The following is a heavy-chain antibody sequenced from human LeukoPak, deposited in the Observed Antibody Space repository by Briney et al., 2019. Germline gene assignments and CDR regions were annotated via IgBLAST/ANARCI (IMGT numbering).Heavy chain of an antibody. D-gene: IGHD7-27*01. Sequence: ASVKVSCKASGYTFTSYAMNWVRQAPGQRLEWMGWINAGNGNTKYSQKFQGRVTITTDTSASTAYMELSSLRSEDTAVYYCARGDQTGDAKEEGYFDYWGQGALVTVSS. CDR1: GYTFTSYA. CDR2: INAGNGNT. J-gene: IGHJ4*02. V-gene: IGHV1-3*01. CDR3: ARGDQTGDAKEEGYFDY.